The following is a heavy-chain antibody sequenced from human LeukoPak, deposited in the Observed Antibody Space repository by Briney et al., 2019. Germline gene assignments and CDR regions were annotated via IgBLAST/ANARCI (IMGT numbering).Heavy chain of an antibody. D-gene: IGHD1-1*01. CDR1: GFTFSDYY. CDR2: IGGSGATI. V-gene: IGHV3-11*04. CDR3: AKDGHWTFDY. J-gene: IGHJ4*02. Sequence: GGSLRLSCAASGFTFSDYYMSWIRQAPGKGLEWVSYIGGSGATIYYAESVKGRFTISRDDSKNTLFLQMDSLRPEDTAVYYCAKDGHWTFDYWGQGTLVTVSS.